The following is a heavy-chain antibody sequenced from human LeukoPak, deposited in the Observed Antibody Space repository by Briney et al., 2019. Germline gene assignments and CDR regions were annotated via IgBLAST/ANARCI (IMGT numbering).Heavy chain of an antibody. J-gene: IGHJ4*02. CDR2: TYYRSKWYY. CDR1: GDSVSSNSDA. CDR3: ARATNWRFDY. V-gene: IGHV6-1*01. D-gene: IGHD1-1*01. Sequence: SQTLSLTCAISGDSVSSNSDAWNWIMQSPSRGLEWLGRTYYRSKWYYEYAVSVKSRITINPDTSKNQFSLQLNSVTPEDTAVYYCARATNWRFDYWGQGTLVTVSS.